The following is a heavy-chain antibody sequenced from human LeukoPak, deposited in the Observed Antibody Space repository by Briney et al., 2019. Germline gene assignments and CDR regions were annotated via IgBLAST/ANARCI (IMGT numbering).Heavy chain of an antibody. CDR1: GFIFSDYA. D-gene: IGHD4-17*01. V-gene: IGHV3-30-3*01. J-gene: IGHJ4*02. Sequence: GGSLRLSCSASGFIFSDYAMRWVRQAPGRGLEWVAVVSYDEINEYYADSVKGRFTISRDNSKNTLYLQMNSLRAEDTAVYYCARETGSAVGSTDFDYWGQGTLVTVSS. CDR3: ARETGSAVGSTDFDY. CDR2: VSYDEINE.